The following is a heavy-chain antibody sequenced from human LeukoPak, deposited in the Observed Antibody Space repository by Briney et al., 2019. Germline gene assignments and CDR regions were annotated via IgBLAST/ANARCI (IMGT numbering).Heavy chain of an antibody. D-gene: IGHD3-9*01. CDR1: GGSISSGDYY. Sequence: SQTLSLTCTVSGGSISSGDYYWSWIRQPPGKGLEWTGYIYYSGSTYYNPSLKSRVTISVDTSKNQFSLKLSSVTAADTAVYYCARESPDKASVLYYWGQGTLVTVSS. V-gene: IGHV4-30-4*01. J-gene: IGHJ4*02. CDR2: IYYSGST. CDR3: ARESPDKASVLYY.